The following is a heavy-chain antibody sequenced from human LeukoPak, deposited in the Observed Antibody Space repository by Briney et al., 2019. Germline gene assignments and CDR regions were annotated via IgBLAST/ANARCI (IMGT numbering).Heavy chain of an antibody. V-gene: IGHV3-74*01. CDR3: ANYPGIAAAGTGGYFDY. CDR1: GYTFSTYW. D-gene: IGHD6-13*01. CDR2: INEDGSST. Sequence: PGGSLRLSCVASGYTFSTYWMHWVRQGPGKGLVWVSRINEDGSSTSYAESVRGRFTISRDNAKNTLYLQMNSLRAEDAAVYYCANYPGIAAAGTGGYFDYWGQGTLVTVSS. J-gene: IGHJ4*02.